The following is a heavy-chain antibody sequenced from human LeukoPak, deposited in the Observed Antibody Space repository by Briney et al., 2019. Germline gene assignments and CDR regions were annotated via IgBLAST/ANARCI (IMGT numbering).Heavy chain of an antibody. V-gene: IGHV1-8*01. CDR1: GYTFTSYD. J-gene: IGHJ5*02. CDR3: ARGPSYVVTFGGVINWFDP. D-gene: IGHD3-16*01. Sequence: ASVKVSCKASGYTFTSYDINWVRQATGQGLEWMGWMNPNSGNTGYAQKFQGRVTMTRNTSISTAYMELSSLRSADTAVYYCARGPSYVVTFGGVINWFDPWGQGTLVTVSS. CDR2: MNPNSGNT.